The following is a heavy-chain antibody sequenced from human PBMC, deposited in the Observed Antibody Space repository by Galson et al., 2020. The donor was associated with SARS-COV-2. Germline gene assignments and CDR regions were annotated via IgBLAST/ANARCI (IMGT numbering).Heavy chain of an antibody. J-gene: IGHJ2*01. V-gene: IGHV3-30*18. CDR1: GFTFSSYG. D-gene: IGHD5-18*01. CDR3: AKDPQPGYSYGYDWYFDL. Sequence: GESLKISCAASGFTFSSYGMHWVRQAAGKGLEWVAVISYDGSNKYYADSVKGRFTISRDNSKNTLYLQMNSLRAEDTAVYYCAKDPQPGYSYGYDWYFDLWGRGTLVTVSS. CDR2: ISYDGSNK.